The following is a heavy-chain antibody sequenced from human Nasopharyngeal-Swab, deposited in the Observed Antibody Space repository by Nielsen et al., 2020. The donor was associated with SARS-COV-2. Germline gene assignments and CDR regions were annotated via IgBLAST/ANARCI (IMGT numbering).Heavy chain of an antibody. CDR3: ARDRGALNV. CDR2: TYYRSQWHS. J-gene: IGHJ6*02. CDR1: GDSVSRNNAA. Sequence: SETLSLTCAISGDSVSRNNAAWNWIRQSPSRGLEWLGRTYYRSQWHSDYAVSVKSRITINPDTAKNQFSLQLNSVTPEDTAVYYCARDRGALNVWGQGTTVTVSS. D-gene: IGHD3-10*01. V-gene: IGHV6-1*01.